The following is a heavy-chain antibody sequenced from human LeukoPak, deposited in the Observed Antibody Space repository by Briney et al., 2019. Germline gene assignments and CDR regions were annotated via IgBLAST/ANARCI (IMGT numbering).Heavy chain of an antibody. Sequence: PGRSLRLSCAASGFTFSTYAIHWVRQAPGKGLEWVAVIWYDGSEQYYADSVKGRFTISRDNSKNTLYLQMNSLSVEDTAVYYCAKDEVLWFGERAFDIWGHGTMVTVSS. V-gene: IGHV3-33*06. J-gene: IGHJ3*02. CDR1: GFTFSTYA. CDR3: AKDEVLWFGERAFDI. D-gene: IGHD3-10*01. CDR2: IWYDGSEQ.